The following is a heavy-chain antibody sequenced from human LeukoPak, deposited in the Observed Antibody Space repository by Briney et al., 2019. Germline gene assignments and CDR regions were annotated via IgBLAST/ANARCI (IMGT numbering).Heavy chain of an antibody. Sequence: SETLSLTCTVSGGSISSSSYYWGWIRQPPGKGLEWIGSIYYSGSTYYNPSLKSRVTISVDTSKNQFSLKLSSVTAADTAVYYCASLRYFDWLLSNGLSPVGDWGQGTLVTVSS. CDR2: IYYSGST. CDR1: GGSISSSSYY. D-gene: IGHD3-9*01. CDR3: ASLRYFDWLLSNGLSPVGD. V-gene: IGHV4-39*01. J-gene: IGHJ4*02.